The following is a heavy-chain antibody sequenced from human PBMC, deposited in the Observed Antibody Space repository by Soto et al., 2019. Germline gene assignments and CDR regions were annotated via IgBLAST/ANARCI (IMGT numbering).Heavy chain of an antibody. D-gene: IGHD6-6*01. J-gene: IGHJ4*02. Sequence: SVKVSCKASGGTFSSYAISWVRQAPGQGLEWMGGIIPIFGTANYAQKFQGRVTITADESTSTAYMELSSLRSEDTAVCYCARAEQLVPPFDYWGQGTLVTVS. CDR1: GGTFSSYA. V-gene: IGHV1-69*13. CDR3: ARAEQLVPPFDY. CDR2: IIPIFGTA.